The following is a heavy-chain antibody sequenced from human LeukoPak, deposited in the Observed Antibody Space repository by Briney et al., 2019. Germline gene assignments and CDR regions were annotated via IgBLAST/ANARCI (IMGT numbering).Heavy chain of an antibody. Sequence: GGSLRLSCAASGFTFSSYGMHWVRQAPGKGLEWVAVICYEGSNKYYADSVKGRFTISRDNSKNTLYLQMNSLRAEDTAVYYCARDHGRSDIDDAFDIWGQGTMVTVS. J-gene: IGHJ3*02. CDR2: ICYEGSNK. V-gene: IGHV3-33*01. CDR1: GFTFSSYG. D-gene: IGHD1-26*01. CDR3: ARDHGRSDIDDAFDI.